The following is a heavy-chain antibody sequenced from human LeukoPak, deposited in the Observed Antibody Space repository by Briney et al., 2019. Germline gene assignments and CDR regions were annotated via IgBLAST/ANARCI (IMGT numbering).Heavy chain of an antibody. D-gene: IGHD3-22*01. V-gene: IGHV1-69*01. CDR1: GGTFSSYA. CDR2: IIPIFGTA. CDR3: ARPDASSGYFFDY. Sequence: ASVKVSCKASGGTFSSYAISWVRQAPGQGLEWMGGIIPIFGTANYAQKFQGRVTITADESTSTAYMELSSLRSEDTAVYYCARPDASSGYFFDYWGQGTLVTVSS. J-gene: IGHJ4*02.